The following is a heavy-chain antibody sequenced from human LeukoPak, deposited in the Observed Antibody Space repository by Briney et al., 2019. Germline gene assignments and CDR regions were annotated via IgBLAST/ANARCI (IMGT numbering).Heavy chain of an antibody. D-gene: IGHD6-19*01. CDR1: GGSFIGYY. Sequence: SPTPSLTCAVYGGSFIGYYWSWIRPPPGRWLDWIGSINHSGRTNYNPSLKSRVTISVDTSKNQCSLKLSSVTPADTAVYYCAREENIAVAGIDIWGQGTMVTVSS. CDR2: INHSGRT. J-gene: IGHJ3*02. CDR3: AREENIAVAGIDI. V-gene: IGHV4-34*01.